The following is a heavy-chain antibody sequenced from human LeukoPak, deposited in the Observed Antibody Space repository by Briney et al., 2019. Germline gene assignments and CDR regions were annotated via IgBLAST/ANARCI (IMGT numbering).Heavy chain of an antibody. Sequence: PSETLSLTCSVSGASITSYYWSWIRQPPGKGLEWIGFISYSGSTNYNPSLKSRVTISVDTSKNQFSLKLSSVTAADTAVYYCARGPYIWGRGTMVTVSS. CDR2: ISYSGST. V-gene: IGHV4-59*01. CDR1: GASITSYY. CDR3: ARGPYI. J-gene: IGHJ3*02.